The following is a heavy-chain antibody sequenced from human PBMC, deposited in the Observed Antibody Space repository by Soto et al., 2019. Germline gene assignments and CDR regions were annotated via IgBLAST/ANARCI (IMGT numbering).Heavy chain of an antibody. J-gene: IGHJ4*02. V-gene: IGHV3-23*01. CDR2: ISGSGDGT. D-gene: IGHD3-22*01. CDR3: PKAVPGSGYLSDH. CDR1: GFTLSGYY. Sequence: XGCLRLTCAASGFTLSGYYMSWVRQAPGKGLEWVSTISGSGDGTTYGDSVKGRFTIARDNSKSTLYLQLNSLRAEDTAVYYCPKAVPGSGYLSDHWGQGTLVTVSS.